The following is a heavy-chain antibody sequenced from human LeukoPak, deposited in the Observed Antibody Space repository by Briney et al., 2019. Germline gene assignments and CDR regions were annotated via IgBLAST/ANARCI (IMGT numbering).Heavy chain of an antibody. CDR2: IYSSGST. D-gene: IGHD3-3*01. Sequence: SETLSLTCTVSGGSVSSGSYYWSWIRQPPGKGLEWIGYIYSSGSTNYNPSLKSRVTISVDTSKNQFSLKLSSVAAADTAVYYCARGVAYYYYYGMDVWGQGTTVTVSS. CDR3: ARGVAYYYYYGMDV. J-gene: IGHJ6*02. V-gene: IGHV4-61*01. CDR1: GGSVSSGSYY.